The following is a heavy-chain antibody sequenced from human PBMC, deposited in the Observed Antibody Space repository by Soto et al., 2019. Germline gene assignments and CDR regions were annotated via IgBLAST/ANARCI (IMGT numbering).Heavy chain of an antibody. V-gene: IGHV3-23*01. CDR3: APPRRYGVFDAYDI. Sequence: GGSLRLSCVASGFTFSVYAMSWVRQAPGKGLEWVSALSASSDNTYYAASVKGRFTISRDNSMNALYLQMNSLRIEDTAVYYRAPPRRYGVFDAYDIWGQGTMVTVSS. CDR1: GFTFSVYA. J-gene: IGHJ3*02. CDR2: LSASSDNT. D-gene: IGHD4-17*01.